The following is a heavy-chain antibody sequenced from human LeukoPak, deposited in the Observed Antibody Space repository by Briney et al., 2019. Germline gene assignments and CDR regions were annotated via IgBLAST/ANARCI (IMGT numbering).Heavy chain of an antibody. J-gene: IGHJ4*02. CDR2: IIPIFGTA. CDR1: GGTFSSYA. D-gene: IGHD2-2*01. Sequence: GSSVKVSCKASGGTFSSYAISWVRQAPGQGLEWMGGIIPIFGTANYAQKFQGRVTITTDESTSTAYMELSSLRSDDTAVYYCAREPSLGCSSTSCYYFDYWGQGTLVTVSS. V-gene: IGHV1-69*05. CDR3: AREPSLGCSSTSCYYFDY.